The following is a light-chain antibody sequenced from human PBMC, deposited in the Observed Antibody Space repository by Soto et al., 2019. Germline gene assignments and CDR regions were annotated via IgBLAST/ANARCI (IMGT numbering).Light chain of an antibody. Sequence: QSALTQPASVSGSPGQSVTISCTGTTSDIGTYNFVSWYQQHPGKAPKLMIYEVTNRPSGVSNRFSGSESGNTASLTISGLQAEDEADYYCSSYSSSSSYVFGTGTKVTV. CDR3: SSYSSSSSYV. V-gene: IGLV2-14*01. J-gene: IGLJ1*01. CDR1: TSDIGTYNF. CDR2: EVT.